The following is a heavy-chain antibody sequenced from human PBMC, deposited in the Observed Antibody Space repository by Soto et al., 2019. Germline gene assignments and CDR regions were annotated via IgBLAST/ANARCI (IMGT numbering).Heavy chain of an antibody. CDR2: INHSGST. Sequence: SETLSLTCAASGGSFSGYYWSWIRQPPGKGLEWIGEINHSGSTNYNPSLKSRVTISVDTSKNQFSPKLSSVTAADTAVYYCARGSTLRWLKSGFDPWGQGTLVTVSS. D-gene: IGHD4-17*01. V-gene: IGHV4-34*01. CDR1: GGSFSGYY. J-gene: IGHJ5*02. CDR3: ARGSTLRWLKSGFDP.